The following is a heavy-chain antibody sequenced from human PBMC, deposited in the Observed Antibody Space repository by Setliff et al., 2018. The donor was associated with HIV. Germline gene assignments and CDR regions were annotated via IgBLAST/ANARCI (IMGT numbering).Heavy chain of an antibody. CDR2: IYYSGST. CDR1: GGSISSSSYY. D-gene: IGHD2-2*01. V-gene: IGHV4-39*07. Sequence: LSLTCTVSGGSISSSSYYWGWIRQPPGKGLEWIGSIYYSGSTNYNPSLRSRVTISVDTSKNQFSLKLSSVTAADTAVYYCATRYCSSTSCYAYDAFDMWGQGTMVTVSS. CDR3: ATRYCSSTSCYAYDAFDM. J-gene: IGHJ3*02.